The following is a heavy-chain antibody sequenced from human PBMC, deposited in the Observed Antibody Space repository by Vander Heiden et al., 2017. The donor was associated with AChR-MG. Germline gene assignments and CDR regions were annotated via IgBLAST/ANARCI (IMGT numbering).Heavy chain of an antibody. J-gene: IGHJ4*02. Sequence: QVQLVASGGGVVQPGGSLRLSCAPSGFPFNIYGINWVRPAPGKWLEWVAVIWSDGVNQNYADSVRGRFTLSRDNSKDTVYLQMNSLRAEDTAVYYCARDLYSSHFDYWGQGTLATVSS. CDR1: GFPFNIYG. CDR2: IWSDGVNQ. CDR3: ARDLYSSHFDY. V-gene: IGHV3-33*01. D-gene: IGHD6-13*01.